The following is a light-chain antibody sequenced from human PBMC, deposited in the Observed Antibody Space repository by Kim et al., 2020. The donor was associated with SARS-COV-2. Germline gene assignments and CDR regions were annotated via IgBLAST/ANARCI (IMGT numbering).Light chain of an antibody. CDR3: QQYNSYPCT. Sequence: DIQMTQSPSTLSASVGDRVTITCRASQSISSWLAWYQQKPGKAPKLLIYDACSLESGVPSRFSGSGSGTEFTLTISSLQPDDFATYYCQQYNSYPCTFGQGTKVDIK. CDR2: DAC. V-gene: IGKV1-5*01. J-gene: IGKJ1*01. CDR1: QSISSW.